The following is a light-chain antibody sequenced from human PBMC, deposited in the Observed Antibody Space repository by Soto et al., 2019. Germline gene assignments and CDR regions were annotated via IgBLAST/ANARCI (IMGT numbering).Light chain of an antibody. J-gene: IGLJ2*01. Sequence: ALTQPASVSGSPGQSITISCTGTSSDVGGYNYVSWYQQHPGKAPKLMIYDVSNRPSGVSNRFSGSKSGNTASLTISGLQAEDEADYYCSSYTSSSTLVVFGGGTKLTVL. CDR1: SSDVGGYNY. CDR3: SSYTSSSTLVV. V-gene: IGLV2-14*01. CDR2: DVS.